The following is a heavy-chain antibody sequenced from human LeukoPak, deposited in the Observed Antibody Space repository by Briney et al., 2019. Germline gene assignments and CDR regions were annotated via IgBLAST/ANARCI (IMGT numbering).Heavy chain of an antibody. CDR1: GFTFSSYW. Sequence: GGSLRLSCAASGFTFSSYWMHWVRQAPGKGLVWVSRINSDGSSTSYADSVKGRFTISRDNAKSTLYLQMNSLRAEDTAVYYCARGERELLLKMDVYYFDYWGQGTLVTVSS. CDR2: INSDGSST. D-gene: IGHD1-26*01. CDR3: ARGERELLLKMDVYYFDY. V-gene: IGHV3-74*01. J-gene: IGHJ4*02.